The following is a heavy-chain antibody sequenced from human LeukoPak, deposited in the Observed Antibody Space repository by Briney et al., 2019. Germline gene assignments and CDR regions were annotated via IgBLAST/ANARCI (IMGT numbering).Heavy chain of an antibody. CDR1: GGSFSGYY. CDR3: ARATNYDILTY. D-gene: IGHD3-9*01. CDR2: INRSGST. V-gene: IGHV4-34*01. J-gene: IGHJ4*02. Sequence: SETLSLTCAVYGGSFSGYYWSWIRQPPGKGLEWIGEINRSGSTNYNPSLKSRVTISVDTSKNQFSLKLSSVTAADTAVYYCARATNYDILTYWGQGTLVTVSS.